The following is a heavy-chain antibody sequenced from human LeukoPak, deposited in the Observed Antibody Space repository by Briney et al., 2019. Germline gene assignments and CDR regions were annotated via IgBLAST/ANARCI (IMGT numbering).Heavy chain of an antibody. J-gene: IGHJ4*02. Sequence: PGGSLRLSCAASGFTFSNYNMNWARQAPGKGLEWISYISSRGDSVYYAYSVQGRFTISRDNAKNSLYLQMNSLRAEDTAVYYCARDPKRITMIAHDYWGQGTLVTVSS. CDR3: ARDPKRITMIAHDY. V-gene: IGHV3-48*03. CDR2: ISSRGDSV. D-gene: IGHD3-22*01. CDR1: GFTFSNYN.